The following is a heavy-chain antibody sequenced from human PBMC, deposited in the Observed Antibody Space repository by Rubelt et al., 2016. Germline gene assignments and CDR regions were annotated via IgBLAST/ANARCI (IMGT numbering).Heavy chain of an antibody. D-gene: IGHD6-19*01. J-gene: IGHJ4*02. V-gene: IGHV3-33*01. CDR3: AREGSSGWYAVDY. Sequence: SYGMHWVRQAPGKGLEWVAVIWYDGSNKYYADSVKGRFTISRDNAKNTLYLQMNSLRAEDTAVYYCAREGSSGWYAVDYWGQGTLVTVSS. CDR1: SYG. CDR2: IWYDGSNK.